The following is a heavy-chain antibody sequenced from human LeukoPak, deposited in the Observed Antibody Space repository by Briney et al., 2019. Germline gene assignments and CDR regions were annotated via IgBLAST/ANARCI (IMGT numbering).Heavy chain of an antibody. CDR3: AKASSRSFSSGYYGNAFDI. CDR1: GFTFDDYA. D-gene: IGHD6-19*01. CDR2: ISWASGSI. V-gene: IGHV3-9*03. Sequence: GGSLRLSCAASGFTFDDYAMHWVRQAPGKGLEWVSGISWASGSIGYADSVKGRFTISRDNAKNSLYLQMNGLRAEDMALYYCAKASSRSFSSGYYGNAFDIWGQGTMVTVSS. J-gene: IGHJ3*02.